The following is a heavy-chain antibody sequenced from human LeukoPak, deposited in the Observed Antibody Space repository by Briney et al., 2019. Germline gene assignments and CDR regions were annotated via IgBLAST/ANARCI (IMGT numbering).Heavy chain of an antibody. V-gene: IGHV4-4*07. Sequence: PSETLSLTCTVSGGSISSYYWSWIRQPAGKGLEWIGRIYTGGSTNYNPSLKSRVTMSVDTSKNQFSLKLSSVTAADTAVYYCARGLGYCSSTSCDPDAFDIWGQGTMVTVSS. CDR2: IYTGGST. CDR1: GGSISSYY. J-gene: IGHJ3*02. D-gene: IGHD2-2*01. CDR3: ARGLGYCSSTSCDPDAFDI.